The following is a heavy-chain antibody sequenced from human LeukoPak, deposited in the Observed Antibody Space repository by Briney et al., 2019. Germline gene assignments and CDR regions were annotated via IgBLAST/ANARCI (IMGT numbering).Heavy chain of an antibody. CDR2: IYYSGST. Sequence: SETLSLTCSVSGGSMTSYYWSWIRQSPGKGLEWIGYIYYSGSTNYNPSLKSRVTISVDTSKNQFSLKLSSVTAADTAVYYCARHVWLQPFDYWGQGTLVTVSS. J-gene: IGHJ4*02. CDR3: ARHVWLQPFDY. V-gene: IGHV4-59*08. D-gene: IGHD3-9*01. CDR1: GGSMTSYY.